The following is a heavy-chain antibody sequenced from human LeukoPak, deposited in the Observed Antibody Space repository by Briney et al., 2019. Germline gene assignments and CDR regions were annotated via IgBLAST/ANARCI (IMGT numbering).Heavy chain of an antibody. CDR2: IYYSGST. D-gene: IGHD3-22*01. CDR1: GGSIRSYY. V-gene: IGHV4-59*08. CDR3: ARSYYYDSSGLDY. Sequence: SETLSLTCTVSGGSIRSYYWSWIRQPPGKGLEWIAYIYYSGSTNYNPSLKSRVTISVDTSKNQFSLKLSSVTAADTAVYYCARSYYYDSSGLDYWGQGTLVTVSS. J-gene: IGHJ4*02.